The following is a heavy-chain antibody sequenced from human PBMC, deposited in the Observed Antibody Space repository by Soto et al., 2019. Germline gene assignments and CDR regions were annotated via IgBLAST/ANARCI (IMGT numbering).Heavy chain of an antibody. Sequence: ASVKVSCKVSGYTLTQLSMHWVRQAPGKGLEWMGGFDPEDGETIYAQKFQGRVTMTEDTSTDTAYMELSSLRSEDTAVYYCATSLVIVLVPVAIGGFDYWGQGTLVTVSS. CDR3: ATSLVIVLVPVAIGGFDY. CDR1: GYTLTQLS. CDR2: FDPEDGET. J-gene: IGHJ4*02. D-gene: IGHD2-2*01. V-gene: IGHV1-24*01.